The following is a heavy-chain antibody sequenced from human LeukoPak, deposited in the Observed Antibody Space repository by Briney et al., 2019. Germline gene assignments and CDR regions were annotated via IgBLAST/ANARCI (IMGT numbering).Heavy chain of an antibody. V-gene: IGHV3-7*01. J-gene: IGHJ5*02. CDR2: IKQDGSEK. CDR1: GFTFSTYW. D-gene: IGHD2-15*01. Sequence: PGGSLRLSCAASGFTFSTYWMTWVRQAPGKGLEWVANIKQDGSEKYYVDSVKGRFTISRDNAKNSLYLQMNSLRAEDTAVYYCARDRGVVVAATRLNWFDPWGQGTLVTVSS. CDR3: ARDRGVVVAATRLNWFDP.